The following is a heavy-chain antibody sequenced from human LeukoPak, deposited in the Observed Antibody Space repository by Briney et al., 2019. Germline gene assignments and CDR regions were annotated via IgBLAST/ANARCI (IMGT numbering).Heavy chain of an antibody. CDR3: ARGVTPTYYYGSGSHNWFDP. Sequence: ASVKVSCKASGYTFTSYDINWVRQATGQGLEWMGWMNPNSGNTGYAQKSQGRVTMTRNTSISTAYMELSSLRSEDTAVYYCARGVTPTYYYGSGSHNWFDPWGQGTLVTVSS. V-gene: IGHV1-8*01. J-gene: IGHJ5*02. CDR1: GYTFTSYD. CDR2: MNPNSGNT. D-gene: IGHD3-10*01.